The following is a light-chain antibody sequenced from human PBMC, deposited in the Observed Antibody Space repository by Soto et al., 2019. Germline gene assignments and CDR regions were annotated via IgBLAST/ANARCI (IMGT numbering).Light chain of an antibody. Sequence: QSVLTQPPSASWSPGQSVTISCTGTSSDVGSYNYVSWYQQHPGKAPKLMIYDVSKRPSGVPDRFSGSKSGNTASLTVSGLQAEDEADYYCSSYAGTNNPYVFGTGTKLTVL. CDR1: SSDVGSYNY. CDR2: DVS. V-gene: IGLV2-8*01. CDR3: SSYAGTNNPYV. J-gene: IGLJ1*01.